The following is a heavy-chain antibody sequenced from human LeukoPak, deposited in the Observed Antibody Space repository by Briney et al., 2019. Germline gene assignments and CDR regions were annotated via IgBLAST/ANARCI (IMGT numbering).Heavy chain of an antibody. J-gene: IGHJ5*02. CDR1: GFTFSSYW. CDR2: INSDGSST. D-gene: IGHD3-3*01. Sequence: GGSLRLSCAASGFTFSSYWMHWVRQAPGKGLVWVSRINSDGSSTSYADSVKGRFTISRDNAKNTLYLQMNSLRAEDTAVYYCARDKYNDFWSGYYWNYNWFDPWGLGTLVTVSS. CDR3: ARDKYNDFWSGYYWNYNWFDP. V-gene: IGHV3-74*01.